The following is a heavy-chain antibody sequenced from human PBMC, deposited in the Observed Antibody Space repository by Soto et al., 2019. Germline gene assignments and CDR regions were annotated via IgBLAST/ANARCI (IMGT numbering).Heavy chain of an antibody. CDR3: AKGVRSYYYYGMDV. J-gene: IGHJ6*02. CDR1: GFTFSSYA. D-gene: IGHD3-22*01. V-gene: IGHV3-23*01. CDR2: ISGSGGST. Sequence: GGSLRLSCAASGFTFSSYAMTWVRQAPGKGLEWVSGISGSGGSTYYADSVKGRFTISRDNSKNTMYLQMNSLRAEDTAVYYCAKGVRSYYYYGMDVWGPDTTVPVSS.